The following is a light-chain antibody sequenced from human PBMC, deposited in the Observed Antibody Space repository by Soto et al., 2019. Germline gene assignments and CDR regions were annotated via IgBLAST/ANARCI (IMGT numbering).Light chain of an antibody. V-gene: IGLV2-14*01. J-gene: IGLJ1*01. CDR1: SSDVGGYKY. Sequence: HSALTQPASVSGSPGQSITISCTGTSSDVGGYKYVSWYQQHPGTAPKLIIFEVSNRPSGVSTRFSGSKSGNTASLTISGLQAEDEADYYCSSNTSTSTLVFGTGTKLTVL. CDR2: EVS. CDR3: SSNTSTSTLV.